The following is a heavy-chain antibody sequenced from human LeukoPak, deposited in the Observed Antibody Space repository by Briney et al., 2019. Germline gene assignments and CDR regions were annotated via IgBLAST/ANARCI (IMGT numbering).Heavy chain of an antibody. CDR2: INPNSGGT. D-gene: IGHD3-22*01. CDR3: ARASNYYDSSGYSDY. J-gene: IGHJ4*02. Sequence: ASVKVSCKASGYTFTCYYMHWVRQAPGQGLEWMGWINPNSGGTNYAQKFQGRVTMTRDTSISTAYMELSRLRSDDTAVYYCARASNYYDSSGYSDYWGQGTLVSVSS. V-gene: IGHV1-2*02. CDR1: GYTFTCYY.